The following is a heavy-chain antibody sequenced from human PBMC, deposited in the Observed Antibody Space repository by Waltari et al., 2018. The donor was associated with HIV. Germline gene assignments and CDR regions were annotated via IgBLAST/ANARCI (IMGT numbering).Heavy chain of an antibody. CDR1: GGSISSSSYY. CDR3: ARNYYDSGGAFDI. CDR2: IYYSGST. D-gene: IGHD3-22*01. Sequence: QLQLQESGPGLVKPSETLSLTCTVPGGSISSSSYYWGWIRQPPGKGLEWIGSIYYSGSTYYNPSLKSRVTISVDTSKNQFSLKLSSVTAADTAVYYCARNYYDSGGAFDIWGQGTMVTVSS. J-gene: IGHJ3*02. V-gene: IGHV4-39*01.